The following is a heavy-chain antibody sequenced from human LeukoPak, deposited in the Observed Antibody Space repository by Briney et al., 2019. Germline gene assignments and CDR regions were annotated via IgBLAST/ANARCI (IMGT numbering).Heavy chain of an antibody. Sequence: ASVKVSCKASGGTFSSYAISWVRQAPGQGLEWMGGIIPIFGTANYAQKFQGRVTITADESTSTAYMELSRLRSEDTAVYYCARGTTVTSRDYYGMDVWGKGTTVTVSS. CDR3: ARGTTVTSRDYYGMDV. D-gene: IGHD4-17*01. CDR1: GGTFSSYA. J-gene: IGHJ6*04. V-gene: IGHV1-69*13. CDR2: IIPIFGTA.